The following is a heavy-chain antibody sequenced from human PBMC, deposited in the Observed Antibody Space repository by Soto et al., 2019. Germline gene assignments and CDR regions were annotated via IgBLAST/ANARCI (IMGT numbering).Heavy chain of an antibody. V-gene: IGHV1-69*01. D-gene: IGHD3-10*01. Sequence: QVQLVQSGAEVKKPGSSVKVSCTASGGTFSTYAISWVRQAPGQGLEWMGGIIPIFGSSNSPQQFQGRLTITADESTGTIYMDLRSLRSDDTAVFYCAGWFGDFRRYYYGMDVWGQGTTVTVSS. J-gene: IGHJ6*02. CDR2: IIPIFGSS. CDR1: GGTFSTYA. CDR3: AGWFGDFRRYYYGMDV.